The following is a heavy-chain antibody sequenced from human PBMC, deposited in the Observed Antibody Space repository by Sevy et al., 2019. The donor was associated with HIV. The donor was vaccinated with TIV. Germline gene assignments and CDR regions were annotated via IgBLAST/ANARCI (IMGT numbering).Heavy chain of an antibody. CDR1: GFTVNSNY. Sequence: GGSLRLSCAASGFTVNSNYMTSVRQAPGKGLEGVSVIHSDDTTYHADSVKDRFTISRDNFKNTLYLHMSSLRAEDTAVYYCARGKSGYGYALNYWGQGTLVTVSS. V-gene: IGHV3-66*01. J-gene: IGHJ4*02. D-gene: IGHD5-18*01. CDR2: IHSDDTT. CDR3: ARGKSGYGYALNY.